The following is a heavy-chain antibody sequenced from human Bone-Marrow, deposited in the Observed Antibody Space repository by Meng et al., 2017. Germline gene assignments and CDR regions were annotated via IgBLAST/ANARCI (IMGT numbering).Heavy chain of an antibody. Sequence: GESLKISCAASGFTVSSNYMSWVRQAPGQGLEWVSAIRGSGGGTFYADSVKGRFTISRDNSKNTLYLQMNSLRAEDTAIYYCAKGVVVAAFLTAGYFDYWGQGTLVTVSS. CDR3: AKGVVVAAFLTAGYFDY. J-gene: IGHJ4*02. CDR2: IRGSGGGT. CDR1: GFTVSSNY. V-gene: IGHV3-23*01. D-gene: IGHD2-15*01.